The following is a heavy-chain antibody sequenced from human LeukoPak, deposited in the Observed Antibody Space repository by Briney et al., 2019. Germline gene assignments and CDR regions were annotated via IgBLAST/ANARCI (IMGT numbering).Heavy chain of an antibody. CDR1: GGSISSGDYY. V-gene: IGHV4-30-4*01. D-gene: IGHD5-12*01. CDR3: ARVIISGYEGPIDY. Sequence: SQTLSLTCTVSGGSISSGDYYWSWIRQPPGKGLEWIGYIYYSGSTYYNPSLKSRVTISVGTSKNQFSLKLSSVTAADTAVYYCARVIISGYEGPIDYWGQGTLVTVSS. J-gene: IGHJ4*02. CDR2: IYYSGST.